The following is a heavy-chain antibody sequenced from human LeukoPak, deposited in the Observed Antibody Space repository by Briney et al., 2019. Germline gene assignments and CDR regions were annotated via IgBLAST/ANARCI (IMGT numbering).Heavy chain of an antibody. CDR2: TRNKANSYTT. D-gene: IGHD6-19*01. V-gene: IGHV3-72*01. CDR3: AAALAIAVGGTTPGDY. Sequence: GGSLRLSCAASGFTFSDHYMDWVRQAPGKGLEWVGRTRNKANSYTTEYAASVKGRFTISRDDSKNSLYLQMNSLKTEDTAVYYCAAALAIAVGGTTPGDYWGQGTLVTVSS. J-gene: IGHJ4*02. CDR1: GFTFSDHY.